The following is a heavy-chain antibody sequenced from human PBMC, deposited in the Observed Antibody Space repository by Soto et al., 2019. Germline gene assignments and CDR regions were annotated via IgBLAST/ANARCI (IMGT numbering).Heavy chain of an antibody. CDR1: GGSISSGDYY. J-gene: IGHJ4*02. CDR3: ARAQGSGFLVS. CDR2: IYYSGST. V-gene: IGHV4-30-4*01. D-gene: IGHD3-10*01. Sequence: QVQLQESGPGLVKPSQTLSLTCTVSGGSISSGDYYWSWIRQPPGKGLEWIGYIYYSGSTYYNPSLKSRVTISVDTSKSQFPLKLSSATAADTAVYYCARAQGSGFLVSWGQGTLVTVSS.